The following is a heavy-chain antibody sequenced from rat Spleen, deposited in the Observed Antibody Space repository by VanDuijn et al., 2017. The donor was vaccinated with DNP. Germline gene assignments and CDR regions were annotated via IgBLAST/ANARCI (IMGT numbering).Heavy chain of an antibody. D-gene: IGHD1-12*02. Sequence: QVQLKESGPGLVQPSQTLSLACTVSGFSLTSYPVHWVRQPSGKGLEWMGLIWTGGSTEYNSALKSRLSISSDTSKSQVFLKMNSLQTEDTATYYCARGDYDGSYYSYYFDYWGQGVMVTVSS. CDR1: GFSLTSYP. CDR3: ARGDYDGSYYSYYFDY. CDR2: IWTGGST. J-gene: IGHJ2*01. V-gene: IGHV2-43*01.